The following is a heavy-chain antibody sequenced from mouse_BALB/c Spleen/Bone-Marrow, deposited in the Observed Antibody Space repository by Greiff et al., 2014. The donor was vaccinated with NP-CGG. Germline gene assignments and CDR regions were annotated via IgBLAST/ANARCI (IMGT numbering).Heavy chain of an antibody. Sequence: VQLKESGAELVKPGASVKLPCTASGFNIKDTYMHWVKQRPEQGLEWIGRLDPANGNTKYDPKFQGKATITADTSSNTAYLQLSSLTSEDTAVYYCARAGRGRYFDVWGAGTTVTVSS. J-gene: IGHJ1*01. D-gene: IGHD4-1*01. V-gene: IGHV14-3*02. CDR2: LDPANGNT. CDR3: ARAGRGRYFDV. CDR1: GFNIKDTY.